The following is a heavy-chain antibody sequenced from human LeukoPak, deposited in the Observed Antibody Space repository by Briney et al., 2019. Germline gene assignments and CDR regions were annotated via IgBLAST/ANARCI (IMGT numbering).Heavy chain of an antibody. J-gene: IGHJ6*03. V-gene: IGHV1-69*13. Sequence: GASVKVSCKASGGTFSSYAISWVRQAPGQGLEWMGGIIPIFGTANYAQKFQGRVTITADESTSTAYMELSSLRSEDTAVYYCASGYSYGFDYYYYMDVWGKGTTVTISS. CDR3: ASGYSYGFDYYYYMDV. CDR2: IIPIFGTA. D-gene: IGHD5-18*01. CDR1: GGTFSSYA.